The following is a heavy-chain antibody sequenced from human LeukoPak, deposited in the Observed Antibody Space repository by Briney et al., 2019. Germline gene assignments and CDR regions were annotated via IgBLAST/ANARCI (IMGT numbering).Heavy chain of an antibody. V-gene: IGHV1-2*02. Sequence: ASVKVSCKASVYTFTGYYMHWVRQAPGQGLEWMGWINPNSGGTNYAQKFQGRVTMTRDTSISTAYMELSRLRSDDTAVYYCATLPGGDTAMVDYWGQGTLVTVSS. D-gene: IGHD5-18*01. J-gene: IGHJ4*02. CDR3: ATLPGGDTAMVDY. CDR1: VYTFTGYY. CDR2: INPNSGGT.